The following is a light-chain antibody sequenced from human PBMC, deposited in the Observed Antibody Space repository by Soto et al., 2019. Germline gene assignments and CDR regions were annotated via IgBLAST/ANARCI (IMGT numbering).Light chain of an antibody. CDR1: QSVSSN. V-gene: IGKV3-15*01. CDR2: SAS. CDR3: QQYVIWPPTFT. J-gene: IGKJ2*01. Sequence: IVMTQSPGTLSVSPGERVTLSCRASQSVSSNLAWYQQKPDQATRLLIYSASTRATGIPARFSGSGSGTEFTLAITSLKSEDFAVYFCQQYVIWPPTFTFGQGTKLEIK.